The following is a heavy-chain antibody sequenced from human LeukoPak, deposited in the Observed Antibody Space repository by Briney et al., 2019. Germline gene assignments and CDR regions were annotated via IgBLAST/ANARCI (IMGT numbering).Heavy chain of an antibody. D-gene: IGHD6-13*01. CDR2: INHSGST. J-gene: IGHJ4*02. CDR1: GGSFSGYY. V-gene: IGHV4-34*01. Sequence: PSETLSLTCAVYGGSFSGYYWSWIRQPPGKGLEWIGEINHSGSTNYNPSLKSRVTISVDTSKNQFSLKLSSVTAADTAVYYCAGAPPGRIAAAGTIFDYWGQGTLVTVSS. CDR3: AGAPPGRIAAAGTIFDY.